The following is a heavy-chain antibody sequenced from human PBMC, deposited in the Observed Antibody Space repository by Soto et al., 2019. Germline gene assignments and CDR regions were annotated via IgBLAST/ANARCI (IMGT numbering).Heavy chain of an antibody. V-gene: IGHV4-59*01. D-gene: IGHD6-6*01. CDR3: ARFGAGGAAPYYFDY. Sequence: SETLSLTCTVSGGSISSYYWSWIRQPPGKGLEWIGYIYYSGSTNYNPSLKGRVTISVDTSKNQFSLKLSSVTAADTAVYYCARFGAGGAAPYYFDYWGQGTLVNVSS. CDR1: GGSISSYY. CDR2: IYYSGST. J-gene: IGHJ4*02.